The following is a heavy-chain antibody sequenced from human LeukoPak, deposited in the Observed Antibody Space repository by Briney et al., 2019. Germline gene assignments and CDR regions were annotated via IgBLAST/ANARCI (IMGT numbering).Heavy chain of an antibody. Sequence: PSETLSLTCTVSGGSISSSSYCWGWIRQPPGRGLEWIGNIYYSGSTYYNPSLKSRVTISVDTSKNQFSLKLSSVTAADTAVYYCARLFRGHYYDSSGYRFDYWGQGTLVTVSS. J-gene: IGHJ4*02. CDR3: ARLFRGHYYDSSGYRFDY. CDR1: GGSISSSSYC. CDR2: IYYSGST. D-gene: IGHD3-22*01. V-gene: IGHV4-39*01.